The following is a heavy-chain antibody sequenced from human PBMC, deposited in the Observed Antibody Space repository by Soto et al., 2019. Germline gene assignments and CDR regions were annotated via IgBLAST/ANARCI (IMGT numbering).Heavy chain of an antibody. CDR3: AREDVVAPAPYLGAFDI. V-gene: IGHV1-18*01. J-gene: IGHJ3*02. CDR1: GYTFASYG. Sequence: ASVKVSCKASGYTFASYGISWVRQAPGQGLEWMGWISAYNGNTNYVQNLQGRATMTTDTSTSTAYMEVRSLRSDDTAVYYCAREDVVAPAPYLGAFDIWGQGTMVTVSS. CDR2: ISAYNGNT. D-gene: IGHD2-2*01.